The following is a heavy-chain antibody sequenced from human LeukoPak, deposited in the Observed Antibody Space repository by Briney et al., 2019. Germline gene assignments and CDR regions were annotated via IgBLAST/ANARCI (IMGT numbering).Heavy chain of an antibody. Sequence: GGSLRLSCAASGNYWMHWVRQAPGKGLVWVSHINSDGSWTSYADSVKGRFTISKDNAKNTVYLQMNNLRAEDTAVYYCVSFYETYXGRGTLVTVSS. CDR2: INSDGSWT. J-gene: IGHJ4*02. CDR1: GNYW. CDR3: VSFYETY. V-gene: IGHV3-74*01. D-gene: IGHD2-2*01.